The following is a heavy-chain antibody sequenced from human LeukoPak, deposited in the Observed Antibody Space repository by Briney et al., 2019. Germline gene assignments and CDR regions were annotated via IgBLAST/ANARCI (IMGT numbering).Heavy chain of an antibody. J-gene: IGHJ3*02. CDR2: IYYSGST. V-gene: IGHV4-34*09. CDR1: GGSFSGYY. CDR3: ARGQGTIFGVVIGSHDAFDI. D-gene: IGHD3-3*01. Sequence: SETLSLTCAVYGGSFSGYYWSWIRQPPGKGLEWIGYIYYSGSTYYNPSLKSRVTISVDTSKNQFSLELSSVTAADTAVYYCARGQGTIFGVVIGSHDAFDIWGQGTMVTVSS.